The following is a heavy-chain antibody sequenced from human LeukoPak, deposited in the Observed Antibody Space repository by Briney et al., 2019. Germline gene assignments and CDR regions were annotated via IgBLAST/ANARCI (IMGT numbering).Heavy chain of an antibody. V-gene: IGHV3-21*01. CDR2: ISSSSSYI. D-gene: IGHD6-13*01. J-gene: IGHJ4*02. CDR3: ARGGRSSSSWYGY. CDR1: GFTFSSYS. Sequence: PGGSLRLPCAASGFTFSSYSMNWVRQAPGKGLEWVSSISSSSSYIYYADSVKGRFTISRDNAKNSLYLQMDSLRAEDTAVYYCARGGRSSSSWYGYWGQGTLVTVSS.